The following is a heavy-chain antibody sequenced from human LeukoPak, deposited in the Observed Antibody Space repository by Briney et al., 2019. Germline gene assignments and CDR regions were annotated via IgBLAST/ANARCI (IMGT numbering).Heavy chain of an antibody. CDR1: GGSISSSSYY. Sequence: SQTPSLTCTVSGGSISSSSYYWSWIRQPAGKGLEWIGRIYSSGSPDYNPSLKSRVAISVDTSKNQLSLNLRSVTAADTAIYYCARVKSGWYYFDYWGQGTLVTVSS. CDR2: IYSSGSP. V-gene: IGHV4-61*02. J-gene: IGHJ4*02. D-gene: IGHD6-19*01. CDR3: ARVKSGWYYFDY.